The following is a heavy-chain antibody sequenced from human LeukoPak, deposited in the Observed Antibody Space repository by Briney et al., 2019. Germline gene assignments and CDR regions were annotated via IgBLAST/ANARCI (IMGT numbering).Heavy chain of an antibody. CDR3: ARVSGYCPDGVCRFDF. J-gene: IGHJ4*02. D-gene: IGHD2-8*01. V-gene: IGHV4-59*08. Sequence: PSETLSLTCTVSGGFISSYYWSWIRQPPGKGLEWIGYIYYSGSTNYNPSLKSRVTISVDTSKNQFSLKLSSVTAADTAVYYCARVSGYCPDGVCRFDFWGQGTLVTVSS. CDR2: IYYSGST. CDR1: GGFISSYY.